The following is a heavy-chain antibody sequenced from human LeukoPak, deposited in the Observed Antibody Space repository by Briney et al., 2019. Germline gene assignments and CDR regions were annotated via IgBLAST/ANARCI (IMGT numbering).Heavy chain of an antibody. CDR2: IYYSGST. J-gene: IGHJ4*02. CDR3: AGGSGNSFDY. V-gene: IGHV4-59*01. Sequence: SETLSLTCTVSGGSISIYYWRWIRQPPGKGLEFIGHIYYSGSTNYNPSLKSRVTISVDTSKNQFSLKLSSVTAADTAVYYCAGGSGNSFDYWGQGTLVTVSS. D-gene: IGHD3-16*01. CDR1: GGSISIYY.